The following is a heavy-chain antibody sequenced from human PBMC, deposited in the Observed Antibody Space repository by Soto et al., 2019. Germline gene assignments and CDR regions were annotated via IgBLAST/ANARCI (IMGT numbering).Heavy chain of an antibody. CDR3: AKSTSLGGMDV. J-gene: IGHJ6*02. CDR2: IRRSGDYT. V-gene: IGHV3-21*01. CDR1: GFSFSTYS. D-gene: IGHD2-2*01. Sequence: EVQLVESGGGLVLPGGSLRLSCIASGFSFSTYSMTWVRQAPGKGLEWVSSIRRSGDYTYYDDSLKGRLTISRANAKNFLSQEIISLRAEDTAVYYCAKSTSLGGMDVWGQGTTVTVSS.